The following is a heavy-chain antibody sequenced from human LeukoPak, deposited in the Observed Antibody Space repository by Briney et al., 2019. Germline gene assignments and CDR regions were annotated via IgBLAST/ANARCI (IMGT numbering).Heavy chain of an antibody. V-gene: IGHV3-33*06. Sequence: GGSLRLSCAASGFTFSSYAMHWVRQAPGKGLEWVTLIWYDGSNKYYAHSVKGRFTISRDNSKNTLYLEMNGLRAEDTAVYYCAKVGPRGFRGVLDHYYYYMDVWGKGTTVTVSS. J-gene: IGHJ6*03. CDR2: IWYDGSNK. D-gene: IGHD3-10*01. CDR1: GFTFSSYA. CDR3: AKVGPRGFRGVLDHYYYYMDV.